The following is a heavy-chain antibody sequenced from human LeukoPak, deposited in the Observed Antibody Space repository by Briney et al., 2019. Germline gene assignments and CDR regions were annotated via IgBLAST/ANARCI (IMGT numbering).Heavy chain of an antibody. CDR3: ARSPRLRRYGYGPWELPVSYFDN. D-gene: IGHD1-26*01. CDR2: IYYSGST. CDR1: GGSINSGNHY. Sequence: SETLSLTCTVSGGSINSGNHYWGWIRQSPGKGLEWIGNIYYSGSTYYNPSLKSRVTLSIDTSKNQFSLRLSSVTAAESAVYYCARSPRLRRYGYGPWELPVSYFDNWGQGTLVTVSS. V-gene: IGHV4-39*07. J-gene: IGHJ4*02.